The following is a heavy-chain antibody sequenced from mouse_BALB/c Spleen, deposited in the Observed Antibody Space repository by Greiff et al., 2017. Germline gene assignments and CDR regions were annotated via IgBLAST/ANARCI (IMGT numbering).Heavy chain of an antibody. V-gene: IGHV5-9-3*01. Sequence: EVKVVESGGGLVKPGGSLKLSCAASGFTFSSYAMSWVRQTPEKRLEWVATISSGGSYTYYPDSVKGRFTISRDNAKNTLYLQMSSLRSEDTAMYYCARQGYYGSSYYFDYWGQGTTLTVSS. D-gene: IGHD1-1*01. J-gene: IGHJ2*01. CDR3: ARQGYYGSSYYFDY. CDR2: ISSGGSYT. CDR1: GFTFSSYA.